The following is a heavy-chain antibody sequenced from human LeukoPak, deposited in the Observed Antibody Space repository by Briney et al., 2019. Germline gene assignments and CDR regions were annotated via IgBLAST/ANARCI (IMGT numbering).Heavy chain of an antibody. CDR2: IYTSGST. CDR1: GGSISSGSYY. Sequence: SETLSLTCTVSGGSISSGSYYWSWIRQPAGKGLEWIGRIYTSGSTNCNPSLKSRVTISVDTSKNQFSLKLSSVTAADTAVYYCARDRRYCGGDCYLVDPWGQGTLVTVSS. V-gene: IGHV4-61*02. CDR3: ARDRRYCGGDCYLVDP. D-gene: IGHD2-21*02. J-gene: IGHJ5*02.